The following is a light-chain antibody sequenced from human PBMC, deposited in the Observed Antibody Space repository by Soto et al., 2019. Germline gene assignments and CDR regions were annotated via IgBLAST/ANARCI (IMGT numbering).Light chain of an antibody. CDR1: QSVSTW. V-gene: IGKV1-5*03. CDR3: QQYNSFPYT. J-gene: IGKJ2*01. CDR2: KAS. Sequence: DIQMTQSPSTLSASVGDRVTITCRASQSVSTWLAWYQQKPGKAPKLLISKASSLESGVPSRFSGSGSGTEFTLTTSSLQPDDFATYYCQQYNSFPYTFGQGTKLEIK.